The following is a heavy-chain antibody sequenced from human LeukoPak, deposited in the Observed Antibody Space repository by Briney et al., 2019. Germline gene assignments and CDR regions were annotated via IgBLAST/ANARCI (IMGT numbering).Heavy chain of an antibody. V-gene: IGHV1-2*02. CDR2: INPNSGGT. J-gene: IGHJ4*02. Sequence: ASVTVSCKASGYTFTGYYMHWVRQAPGQGLEGMGWINPNSGGTNYAQKFQGRVTMTRDTSISTAYMELSSLRSEDTAVYYCARGRGRGGSYVGYWGQGTLVTVSS. D-gene: IGHD1-26*01. CDR3: ARGRGRGGSYVGY. CDR1: GYTFTGYY.